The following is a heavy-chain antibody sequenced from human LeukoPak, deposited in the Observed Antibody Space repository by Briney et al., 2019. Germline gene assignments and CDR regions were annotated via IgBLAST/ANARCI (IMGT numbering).Heavy chain of an antibody. CDR2: IWYDGSNK. Sequence: GGSLRLSCAASGFTFSSYGMHWVRQATGKGLEWVAVIWYDGSNKYYADSVKGRFTISRDNSKNTLYLQMNSLRAEDTAVYYCARDQGAGSGCPDYWGQGTLVTVSS. CDR1: GFTFSSYG. D-gene: IGHD6-19*01. J-gene: IGHJ4*02. CDR3: ARDQGAGSGCPDY. V-gene: IGHV3-33*01.